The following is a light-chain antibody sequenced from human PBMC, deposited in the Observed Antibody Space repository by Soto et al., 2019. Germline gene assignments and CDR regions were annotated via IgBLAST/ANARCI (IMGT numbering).Light chain of an antibody. Sequence: EIVMTQSPATLSVSPGERATLSCRASQSVSSNLAWYQQKPGQAPRLLIYGASTRATGNPARFSGSGSGTEFTLTISSLQSEDFAVYYCQQYNNWPPGTFGPGTKVDIK. V-gene: IGKV3-15*01. CDR3: QQYNNWPPGT. J-gene: IGKJ3*01. CDR1: QSVSSN. CDR2: GAS.